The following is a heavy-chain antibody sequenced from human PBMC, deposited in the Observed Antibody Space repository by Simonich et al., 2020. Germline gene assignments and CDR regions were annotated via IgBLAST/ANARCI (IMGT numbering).Heavy chain of an antibody. CDR2: IKPNSGGT. Sequence: QVQLVQSGAEVKKPGASVKVSCKASGYTFTGYYMHWVRQAPGQGLEWMEGIKPNSGGTNSAQKLQGRVTMSRETSISTAYMELSRLRSDDTAVYYCARDRAARYYYYYYMDVWGKGTTVTVSS. V-gene: IGHV1-2*02. J-gene: IGHJ6*03. D-gene: IGHD6-6*01. CDR3: ARDRAARYYYYYYMDV. CDR1: GYTFTGYY.